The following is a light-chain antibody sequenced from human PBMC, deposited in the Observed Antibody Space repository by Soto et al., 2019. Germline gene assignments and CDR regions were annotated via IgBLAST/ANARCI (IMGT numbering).Light chain of an antibody. J-gene: IGLJ3*02. V-gene: IGLV2-14*01. Sequence: QSALTQPASVSGSPGQSITIACTRTIRDVGSYNLVSWYQQRPGEAPKLIISEVRNRPSGISYRFTGSKSGNTASLTISGLQTEDEADYYCSSYTTTSTLVFGGGTKLTVL. CDR1: IRDVGSYNL. CDR3: SSYTTTSTLV. CDR2: EVR.